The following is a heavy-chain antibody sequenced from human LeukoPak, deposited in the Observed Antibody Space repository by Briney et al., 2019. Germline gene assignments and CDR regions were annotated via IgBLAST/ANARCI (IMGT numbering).Heavy chain of an antibody. Sequence: SETLSLTCTVSGGSISSGDYYWSWIRQPPGKGLEWIGYIYYSGSTYYNPSLKSRVTISVDTSKDQFSLKLSSVTAADTAVYYCASINYGGNSGSDYFDYWGQGTLVTVSS. CDR1: GGSISSGDYY. J-gene: IGHJ4*02. CDR2: IYYSGST. V-gene: IGHV4-30-4*02. CDR3: ASINYGGNSGSDYFDY. D-gene: IGHD4-23*01.